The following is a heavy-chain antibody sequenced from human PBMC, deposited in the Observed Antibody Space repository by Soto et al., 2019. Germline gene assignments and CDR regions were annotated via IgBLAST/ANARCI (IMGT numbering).Heavy chain of an antibody. D-gene: IGHD2-8*01. J-gene: IGHJ3*02. V-gene: IGHV3-23*01. CDR2: ISGSGGST. CDR1: GFTFSSYA. Sequence: PGGSLRLSCAASGFTFSSYAMSWVRQAPGKGLEWVSAISGSGGSTYYADSVKGRFTISRDNSKNTLYLQMNSLRAEDTAVYYCAKDDIVLMVYAPDAFDIWGQGTMVTVSS. CDR3: AKDDIVLMVYAPDAFDI.